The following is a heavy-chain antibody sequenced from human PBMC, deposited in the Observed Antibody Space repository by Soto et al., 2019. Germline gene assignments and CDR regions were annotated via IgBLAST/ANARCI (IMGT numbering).Heavy chain of an antibody. CDR1: GGSISRGDYY. V-gene: IGHV4-30-4*01. J-gene: IGHJ3*02. CDR2: IYYSGST. Sequence: TSETLSLTCTVSGGSISRGDYYWSWIRQPPGKGLEWIGYIYYSGSTYYNPSLKSRVTISVDTSKNQFSLKLSSVTAADTAVYYCARLSIAARRSYAFDIWGQGTMVTVSS. CDR3: ARLSIAARRSYAFDI. D-gene: IGHD6-6*01.